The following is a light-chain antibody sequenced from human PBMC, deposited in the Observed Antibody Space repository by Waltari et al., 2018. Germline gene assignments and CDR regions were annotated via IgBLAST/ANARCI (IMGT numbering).Light chain of an antibody. V-gene: IGKV3-15*01. CDR1: QSVSSN. J-gene: IGKJ1*01. CDR3: QQYNNWPRWT. Sequence: EIVMTHYPATLSVSPGERSTLPCRASQSVSSNLAGYQQKPGQAPSLLLYGASTRATGIPARFSGSGSGTEFTLTISSLQSEDFAVYYCQQYNNWPRWTFGQGTKVEIK. CDR2: GAS.